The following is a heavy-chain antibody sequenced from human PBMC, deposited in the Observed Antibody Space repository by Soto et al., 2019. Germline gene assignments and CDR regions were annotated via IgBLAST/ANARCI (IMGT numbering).Heavy chain of an antibody. Sequence: ASVKVSCKASGYTFTGYYMHWVRQAPGQGLEWMGWINPNSGGTNYAQKLQGWVTMTRDTSISTAYMELSRLRSDDTAVYYCARAAYCSGGSCYSAFDIWGQGTMVTVSS. D-gene: IGHD2-15*01. CDR2: INPNSGGT. CDR3: ARAAYCSGGSCYSAFDI. J-gene: IGHJ3*02. CDR1: GYTFTGYY. V-gene: IGHV1-2*04.